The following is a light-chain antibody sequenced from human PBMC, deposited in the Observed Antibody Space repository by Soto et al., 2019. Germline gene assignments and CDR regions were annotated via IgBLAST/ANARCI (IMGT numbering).Light chain of an antibody. Sequence: QSALTQPRSVSGSPGQSVTISCSGTSSDVGGYKFVSWYQQYPGKPPKPIIYDVNKRRSGVPDRFAGSKSDNTASLTISGLRAEDEADYYCCSYGGAYTLVCGGGTKVTVL. V-gene: IGLV2-11*01. J-gene: IGLJ2*01. CDR2: DVN. CDR1: SSDVGGYKF. CDR3: CSYGGAYTLV.